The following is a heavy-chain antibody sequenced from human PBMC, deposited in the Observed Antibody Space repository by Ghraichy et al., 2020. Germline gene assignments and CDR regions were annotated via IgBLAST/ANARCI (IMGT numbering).Heavy chain of an antibody. CDR3: ARICGNIPLGGDTSDY. CDR2: INHSGST. D-gene: IGHD3-16*01. Sequence: SETLSLTCAVYGGSFSGYYWSWIRQPPGKGLEWIGEINHSGSTNYNPSLKSRVTISVDTSKNQFSLKLSSVTAADTAVYYCARICGNIPLGGDTSDYWGQGTLVTVSS. V-gene: IGHV4-34*01. CDR1: GGSFSGYY. J-gene: IGHJ4*02.